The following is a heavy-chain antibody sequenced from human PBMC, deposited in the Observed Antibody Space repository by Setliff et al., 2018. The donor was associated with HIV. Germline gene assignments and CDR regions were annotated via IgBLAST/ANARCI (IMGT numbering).Heavy chain of an antibody. CDR1: GGTISSTSYY. J-gene: IGHJ4*02. D-gene: IGHD2-21*02. Sequence: PSETLSLTCAVSGGTISSTSYYWGWIRQPPGKGLEWIAIIYYSGSTNYNLSLKSRVTISVDTSKNQFSLKLSSVTAADTAVYYCARKGMTVPGFDYWGQGTLVTVSS. CDR2: IYYSGST. V-gene: IGHV4-39*07. CDR3: ARKGMTVPGFDY.